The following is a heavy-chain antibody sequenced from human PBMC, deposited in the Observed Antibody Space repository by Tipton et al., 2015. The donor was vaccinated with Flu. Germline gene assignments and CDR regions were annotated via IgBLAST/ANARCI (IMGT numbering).Heavy chain of an antibody. CDR3: TRDRGILTGYFDF. CDR2: VRGQAYGGKT. Sequence: FLRLSCQTSGFSFDDYDMSWVRLAPGRGLEWLGFVRGQAYGGKTEYAASVKGRFVISRDDSESVAYLQMNSLKIEDTAVYYCTRDRGILTGYFDFWGHGTPVSVSS. D-gene: IGHD3-9*01. J-gene: IGHJ4*01. CDR1: GFSFDDYD. V-gene: IGHV3-49*04.